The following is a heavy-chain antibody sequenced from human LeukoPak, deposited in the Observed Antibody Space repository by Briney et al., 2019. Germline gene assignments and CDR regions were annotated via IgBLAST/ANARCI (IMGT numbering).Heavy chain of an antibody. J-gene: IGHJ4*02. D-gene: IGHD2-15*01. CDR3: AKDYSVVVVAATAIDY. V-gene: IGHV3-30*02. CDR1: GFTFSSYG. Sequence: GGSLRLSCAASGFTFSSYGMHWVRQAPGKGLEWVAVIWYDGSNKYYADSVKGRFTISRDNSKNTLYLQMNSLRAEDTAVYYCAKDYSVVVVAATAIDYWGQGTLVTVSS. CDR2: IWYDGSNK.